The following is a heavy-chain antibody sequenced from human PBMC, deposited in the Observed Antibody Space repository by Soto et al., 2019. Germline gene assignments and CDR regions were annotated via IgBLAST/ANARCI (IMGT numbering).Heavy chain of an antibody. CDR2: VRSSSSTI. J-gene: IGHJ5*02. Sequence: EEQLVESGGGLVQPGGSLRLSCVASGFTFSSYGMNWVRQAPGKGLEWVSYVRSSSSTIYYADSVKDRFTISRANAKNSLLLQKNSLRDAEAAVYYCVATHIVGGTEQFDPWGQGTLVTVSS. CDR1: GFTFSSYG. CDR3: VATHIVGGTEQFDP. V-gene: IGHV3-48*02. D-gene: IGHD1-26*01.